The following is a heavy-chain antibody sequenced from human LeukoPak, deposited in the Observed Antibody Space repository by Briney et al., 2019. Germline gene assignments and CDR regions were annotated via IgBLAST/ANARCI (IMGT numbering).Heavy chain of an antibody. J-gene: IGHJ4*02. CDR2: IYYSGST. Sequence: SETLFLTCTVSGGSLSSGGYYWSWIRHHPGMVLEWIGSIYYSGSTYYTPSLRSRVNISVDTSKSQFALNLTSVTAADTAVYYCARVSSARNGFDYWGQGTLVTVSS. CDR1: GGSLSSGGYY. D-gene: IGHD1-14*01. CDR3: ARVSSARNGFDY. V-gene: IGHV4-31*03.